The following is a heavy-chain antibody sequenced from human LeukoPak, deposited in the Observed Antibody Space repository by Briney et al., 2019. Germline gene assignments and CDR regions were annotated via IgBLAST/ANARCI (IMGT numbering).Heavy chain of an antibody. CDR2: IYYSGST. CDR3: ASAPNDYGDYEFLFDY. J-gene: IGHJ4*02. D-gene: IGHD4-17*01. CDR1: GGSISSGGYY. Sequence: SETLSLTCTVSGGSISSGGYYWSWIRQHPGTGLEWIGYIYYSGSTYYNPSLKSRVTISVDTSKNQFSLKLSSVTAADTAVYYCASAPNDYGDYEFLFDYWGQGTLVTVSS. V-gene: IGHV4-31*03.